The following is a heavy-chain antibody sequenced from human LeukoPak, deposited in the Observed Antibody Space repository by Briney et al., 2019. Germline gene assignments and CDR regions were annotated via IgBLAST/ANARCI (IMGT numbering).Heavy chain of an antibody. D-gene: IGHD6-19*01. V-gene: IGHV1-18*01. Sequence: ASVKVSCKASGYSFTSYGISWVRQAPGQGLEWMGWTSAYNGNTNYAQKLQGRVTMTPDTSTSTAYIELRSLRSDDTAVYYCASCTGYSSGWYGESGYYYYYMDVWGKGTTVTVSS. CDR1: GYSFTSYG. CDR3: ASCTGYSSGWYGESGYYYYYMDV. CDR2: TSAYNGNT. J-gene: IGHJ6*03.